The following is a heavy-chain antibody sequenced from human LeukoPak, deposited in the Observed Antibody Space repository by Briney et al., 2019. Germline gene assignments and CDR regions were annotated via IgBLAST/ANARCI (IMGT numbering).Heavy chain of an antibody. D-gene: IGHD1-26*01. CDR3: ARGPVGSYAWD. J-gene: IGHJ4*02. V-gene: IGHV3-7*01. CDR1: GFTFSSYA. Sequence: GGSLRLSCAASGFTFSSYAMSWVRQAPGKGLEWVANIKQDGSEKYYVDSVKGRFTISRDNAKNSLYLQMNSLRAEDTAVYYCARGPVGSYAWDWGQGTLVTVSS. CDR2: IKQDGSEK.